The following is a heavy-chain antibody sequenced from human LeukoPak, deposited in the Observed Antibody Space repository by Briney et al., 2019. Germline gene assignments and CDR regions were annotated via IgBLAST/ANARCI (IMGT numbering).Heavy chain of an antibody. CDR2: IGTAGDT. V-gene: IGHV3-13*01. CDR3: ARERRGWFDP. CDR1: GFTFSSYD. J-gene: IGHJ5*02. Sequence: TGGSLRLSCAASGFTFSSYDMHWVRQATGKGLEWVSAIGTAGDTYYPGSLKSRFTISRENAKNSLCLQMNSLRAGDTAVYYCARERRGWFDPWGQGTLVTVSS.